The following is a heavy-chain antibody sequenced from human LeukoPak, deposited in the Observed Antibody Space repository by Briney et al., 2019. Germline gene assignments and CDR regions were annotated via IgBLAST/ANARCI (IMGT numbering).Heavy chain of an antibody. Sequence: PGRSLRLSCEASGFPFSSYGMHWVRPAPGEGLEWVAVISSNGNNKYYGDSVRGRFTISRDNSKNTLFLQMDSLRAEDTAVYYCTKGCLGGGNCFYFQHWGQSTLVSVSS. CDR2: ISSNGNNK. J-gene: IGHJ1*01. D-gene: IGHD2-15*01. V-gene: IGHV3-30*18. CDR3: TKGCLGGGNCFYFQH. CDR1: GFPFSSYG.